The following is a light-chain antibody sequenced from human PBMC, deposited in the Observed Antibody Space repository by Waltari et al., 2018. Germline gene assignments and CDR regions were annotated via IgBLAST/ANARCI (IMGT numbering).Light chain of an antibody. V-gene: IGKV3-11*01. Sequence: EIVLTQSPATLSLSPGERATLSCRASQSVSSSLSWYQQTPGQAPRLLIYDASTRATGIPARFSGSGSVTDFTLTISSLEPEDFAVYYCQHRTNWPPTFGGGTKVEIK. CDR2: DAS. CDR3: QHRTNWPPT. CDR1: QSVSSS. J-gene: IGKJ4*01.